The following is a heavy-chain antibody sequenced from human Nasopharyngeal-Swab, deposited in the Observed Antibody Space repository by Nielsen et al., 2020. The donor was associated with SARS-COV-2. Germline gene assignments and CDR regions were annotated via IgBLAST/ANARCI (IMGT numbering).Heavy chain of an antibody. CDR3: ARGAPSSYWFDP. V-gene: IGHV4-34*01. CDR2: FKYGGSS. J-gene: IGHJ5*02. CDR1: GGSFSNYY. Sequence: GSLRLSCAVFGGSFSNYYWTWIRQPPGKELEWIGEFKYGGSSNYNPSLKGRVTMSLDTSKNQFSLELSSVTAADTAVYYCARGAPSSYWFDPWGQGTLVTVSS.